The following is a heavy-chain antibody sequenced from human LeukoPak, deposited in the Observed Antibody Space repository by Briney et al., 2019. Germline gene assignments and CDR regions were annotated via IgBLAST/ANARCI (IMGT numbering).Heavy chain of an antibody. J-gene: IGHJ4*02. Sequence: GESLKISCKGSGYSFTSYWIGWVRQMPGKGLEWMGNIYPGDSDTRYSPSFQGQVTISADKSISTAYLQWSSLKASDTAMYYCARVNLRYYDFWSGQGADYWGQGTLVTVSS. CDR1: GYSFTSYW. CDR2: IYPGDSDT. V-gene: IGHV5-51*01. D-gene: IGHD3-3*01. CDR3: ARVNLRYYDFWSGQGADY.